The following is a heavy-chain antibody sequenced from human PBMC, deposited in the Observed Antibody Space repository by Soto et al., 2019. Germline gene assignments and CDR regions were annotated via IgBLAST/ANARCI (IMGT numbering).Heavy chain of an antibody. CDR2: LSYDGSEA. CDR1: GFTFSKFG. J-gene: IGHJ4*02. CDR3: AKDQFRLGENLDF. V-gene: IGHV3-30*18. D-gene: IGHD3-16*01. Sequence: QLQLVESGGGVVQPGRSLRLSCTTSGFTFSKFGMHWVRQAPGKGLEWVAALSYDGSEAYYGDSVRGRFTISRDNSKNTVFLEMNNLRTEDTAVYYCAKDQFRLGENLDFWGQGTLVTVSS.